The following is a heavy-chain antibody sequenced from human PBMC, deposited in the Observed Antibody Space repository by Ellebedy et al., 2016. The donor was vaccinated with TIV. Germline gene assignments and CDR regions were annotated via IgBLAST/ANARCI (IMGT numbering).Heavy chain of an antibody. V-gene: IGHV3-66*01. Sequence: PGGSLRLPCAVSGFTVSTNYLSWVRQAPGKGLEWVSTIYSDGTTYYEDSVRGRFTISRDNSKNTLYLQMKSLRADDTAVYYCANNWVVRGEGWNNGMDVWGQGTTVTVSS. J-gene: IGHJ6*02. CDR2: IYSDGTT. D-gene: IGHD3-10*01. CDR3: ANNWVVRGEGWNNGMDV. CDR1: GFTVSTNY.